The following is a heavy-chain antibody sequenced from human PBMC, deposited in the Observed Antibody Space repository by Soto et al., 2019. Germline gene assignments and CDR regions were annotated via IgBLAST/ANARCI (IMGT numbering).Heavy chain of an antibody. D-gene: IGHD3-10*01. V-gene: IGHV3-48*03. CDR3: VREGNRKGPTDAFDI. CDR2: ISSSGSTI. CDR1: GFTFSSYE. J-gene: IGHJ3*02. Sequence: PGGSLRLSCAASGFTFSSYEMNWVRQAPGKGLEWVSYISSSGSTIYYADSVKGRFTISRDNAKNSLYLQMNSLRAEDTAVYYCVREGNRKGPTDAFDIWGQGTMVTVSS.